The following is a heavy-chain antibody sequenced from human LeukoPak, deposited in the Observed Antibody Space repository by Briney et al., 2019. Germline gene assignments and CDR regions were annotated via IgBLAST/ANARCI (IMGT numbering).Heavy chain of an antibody. CDR2: ITPDASTT. CDR3: TRDRTTITLFEL. Sequence: SRITPDASTTGYADSVKGRFTASRDNARNTLYLQINSLRAEDSAVYYCTRDRTTITLFELWGQGTLVTVSS. D-gene: IGHD4-11*01. J-gene: IGHJ4*02. V-gene: IGHV3-74*01.